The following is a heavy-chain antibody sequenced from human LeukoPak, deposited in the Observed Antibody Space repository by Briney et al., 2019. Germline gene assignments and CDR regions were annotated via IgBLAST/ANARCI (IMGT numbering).Heavy chain of an antibody. CDR1: GYTFTSYA. J-gene: IGHJ5*02. V-gene: IGHV1-3*03. Sequence: ASVKVSCKASGYTFTSYAMHWVRQAPGQRLEWMGWINAGNGNTKYSQEFQGRVTITRDTSASTAYMELSSLRSEDTAVYYCARGPGYSSLQPYNWFDPWGQGTLVTVSS. D-gene: IGHD6-13*01. CDR3: ARGPGYSSLQPYNWFDP. CDR2: INAGNGNT.